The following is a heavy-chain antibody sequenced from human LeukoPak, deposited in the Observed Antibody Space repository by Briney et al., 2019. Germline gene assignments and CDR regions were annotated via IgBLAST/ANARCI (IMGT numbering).Heavy chain of an antibody. CDR2: ITSSSHI. CDR3: ARGPYSSSNYFDY. CDR1: GFTFSTYS. Sequence: PGGSLRLSCATSGFTFSTYSMNWVRQAPGKGLEWVSSITSSSHIYYADSVKGRFTISRDNAKNSLYLQMNSLRAEDTAVYYCARGPYSSSNYFDYWGQGTLVTVSS. D-gene: IGHD6-6*01. V-gene: IGHV3-21*01. J-gene: IGHJ4*02.